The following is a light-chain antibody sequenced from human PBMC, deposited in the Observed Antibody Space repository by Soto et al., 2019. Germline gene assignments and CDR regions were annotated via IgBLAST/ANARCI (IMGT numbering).Light chain of an antibody. Sequence: EIVMTQSPATLSVSPGERATLSCGASQSVSNNLAWYQQTPGQAPRLLIYRASTRATGIPARFSGSGSGTEFTLIISSLQSEDSAVYYCQQYNDWPPSYTFGQGTKLEIK. V-gene: IGKV3-15*01. CDR1: QSVSNN. J-gene: IGKJ2*01. CDR2: RAS. CDR3: QQYNDWPPSYT.